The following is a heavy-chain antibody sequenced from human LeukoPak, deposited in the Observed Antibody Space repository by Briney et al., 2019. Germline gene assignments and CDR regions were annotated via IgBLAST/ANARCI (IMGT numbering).Heavy chain of an antibody. CDR1: GFTFSSYG. CDR3: AREGRKYYYDSSGPLGY. J-gene: IGHJ4*02. D-gene: IGHD3-22*01. CDR2: IWYDGSNK. V-gene: IGHV3-33*01. Sequence: GRSLRLSCAASGFTFSSYGMHWVRQAPGKGLEWVAVIWYDGSNKYYADSVKGRFTISRDNSKNTLYLQMNSLRAEDTAVYYCAREGRKYYYDSSGPLGYWGQGTLVTVSS.